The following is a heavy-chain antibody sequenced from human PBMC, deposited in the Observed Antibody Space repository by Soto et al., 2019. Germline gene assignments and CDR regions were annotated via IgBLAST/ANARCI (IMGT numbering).Heavy chain of an antibody. CDR1: GLTFSSYS. Sequence: EVQLVESGGGLVKPGGSLRLSCAASGLTFSSYSMNWVRQAPGKGLEWVSSISSSSSYIYYADSVKGRFTISRDNAKNSLYLQMNSLRAEDTAVYYCARDPLSSSWPHYYYYYGMDVWGQGTTVTVSS. CDR2: ISSSSSYI. V-gene: IGHV3-21*01. CDR3: ARDPLSSSWPHYYYYYGMDV. J-gene: IGHJ6*02. D-gene: IGHD6-13*01.